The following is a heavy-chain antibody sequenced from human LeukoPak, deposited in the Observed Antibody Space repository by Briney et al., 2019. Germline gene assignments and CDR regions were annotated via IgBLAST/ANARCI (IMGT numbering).Heavy chain of an antibody. J-gene: IGHJ4*02. V-gene: IGHV3-7*01. CDR3: AGGQGFLIDY. CDR2: IKQDGSAK. D-gene: IGHD3-3*01. CDR1: GFTFSSYW. Sequence: GGSLRLSCAASGFTFSSYWMNRVRQAPGKGLEWVANIKQDGSAKYYVDSVKGRLTISRDNAKSLLYLQMNSLRAEDAAVYYCAGGQGFLIDYWGQGTLVTVSS.